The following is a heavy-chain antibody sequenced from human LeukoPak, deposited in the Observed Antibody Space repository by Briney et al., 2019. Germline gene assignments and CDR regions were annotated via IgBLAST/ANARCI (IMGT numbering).Heavy chain of an antibody. V-gene: IGHV1-8*01. CDR3: ARLGLDWFHFYYMDG. Sequence: ASVKMSCKASGYTFTSYDITWVRQATGQGLEWLGWMNPNSGDTGYAQKFQGRVTMTRDTSISTAYPELSSLRSEDTAVYYCARLGLDWFHFYYMDGWGKGTTATVSS. J-gene: IGHJ6*03. CDR2: MNPNSGDT. CDR1: GYTFTSYD. D-gene: IGHD3-3*01.